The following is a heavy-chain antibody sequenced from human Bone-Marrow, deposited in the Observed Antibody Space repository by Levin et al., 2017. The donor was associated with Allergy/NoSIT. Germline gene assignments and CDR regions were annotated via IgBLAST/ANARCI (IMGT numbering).Heavy chain of an antibody. V-gene: IGHV4-34*01. Sequence: NPSETLSLTCAVYGGSFSGYYWSWIRQPPGKGLEWIGEINHSGSTNYNPSLKSRVTISVDTSKNQFSLKLSSVTAADTAVYYCARELTGDHYFDYWGQGTLVTVSS. CDR1: GGSFSGYY. D-gene: IGHD3-9*01. J-gene: IGHJ4*02. CDR2: INHSGST. CDR3: ARELTGDHYFDY.